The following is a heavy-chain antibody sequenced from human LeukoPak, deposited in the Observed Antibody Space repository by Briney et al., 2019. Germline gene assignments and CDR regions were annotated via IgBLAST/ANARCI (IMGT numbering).Heavy chain of an antibody. CDR2: IRQDGDTK. Sequence: GGSLRLSCAASGFPFNAYWMTWVRQAPGKGLEWVANIRQDGDTKYYVDSVKGRFTISRDNAMNSLYLQMSSLRAEDTAIYYCARSLPYGTTWYGRSDFWGQGTLVTVSS. CDR1: GFPFNAYW. CDR3: ARSLPYGTTWYGRSDF. J-gene: IGHJ4*02. V-gene: IGHV3-7*03. D-gene: IGHD6-13*01.